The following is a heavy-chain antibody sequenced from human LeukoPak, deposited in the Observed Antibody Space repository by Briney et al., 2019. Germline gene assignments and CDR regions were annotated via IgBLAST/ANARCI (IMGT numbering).Heavy chain of an antibody. D-gene: IGHD6-19*01. CDR1: GFTFSSYE. V-gene: IGHV3-48*03. CDR2: ISSSGSTI. J-gene: IGHJ6*03. CDR3: ARRESSGFYYYYYYMDV. Sequence: GGSLRLSCAASGFTFSSYEMNWVRQAPGKGLEWVSYISSSGSTIYYADSVKGRFTISRDNAKNSLYLQMNSLRAEDTAVYYCARRESSGFYYYYYYMDVWGKGTTVTISS.